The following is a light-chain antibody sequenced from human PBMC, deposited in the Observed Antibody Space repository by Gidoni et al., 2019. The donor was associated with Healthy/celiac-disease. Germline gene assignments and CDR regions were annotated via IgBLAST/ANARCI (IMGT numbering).Light chain of an antibody. V-gene: IGKV3-20*01. Sequence: EIVLTQSPGTLSLSPGERATLSCRASQSVSSSYLAWYQQKPGQAPRLLIYGASSRATGIPDRFSGSGSGTDFTLTISRLEPEDFAVYYCQQYGVTFGGXTKVEIK. CDR1: QSVSSSY. CDR2: GAS. J-gene: IGKJ4*01. CDR3: QQYGVT.